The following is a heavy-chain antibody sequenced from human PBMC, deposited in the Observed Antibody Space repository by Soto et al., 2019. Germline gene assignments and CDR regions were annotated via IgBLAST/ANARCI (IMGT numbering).Heavy chain of an antibody. CDR1: GGSMSSYY. J-gene: IGHJ4*02. CDR2: IYYSGST. CDR3: ARVSFRYSRGFDY. Sequence: PSETLSLTCTVSGGSMSSYYWSWIRQPPGKGLEWIGYIYYSGSTNYNPSLKSRVTISVDTSKNQFSLKLSSVTAADTAVYYCARVSFRYSRGFDYWGQGTLVTVSS. V-gene: IGHV4-59*01. D-gene: IGHD2-15*01.